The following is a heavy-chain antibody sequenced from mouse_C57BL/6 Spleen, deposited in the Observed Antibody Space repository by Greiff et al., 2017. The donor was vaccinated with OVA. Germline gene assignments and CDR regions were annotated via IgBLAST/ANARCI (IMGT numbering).Heavy chain of an antibody. CDR1: GFSLTSYG. D-gene: IGHD2-9*01. J-gene: IGHJ3*01. Sequence: VMLVESGPGLVQPSQSLSIPCKVSGFSLTSYGVHWVRQSPGKGLEWLGVICSGGSTDSNAAFISSMSISKDKSKSQVFVKMNSLQAEDTAIYYWHPFYVHDGAWLADWGQGTLVTVSA. CDR2: ICSGGST. V-gene: IGHV2-2*01. CDR3: HPFYVHDGAWLAD.